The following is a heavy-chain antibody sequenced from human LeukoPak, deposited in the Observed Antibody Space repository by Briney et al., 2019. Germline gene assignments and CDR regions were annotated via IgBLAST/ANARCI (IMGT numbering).Heavy chain of an antibody. CDR2: IYTSGST. V-gene: IGHV4-4*07. D-gene: IGHD3-10*01. Sequence: PSETLSLTCTVSGGSISSYYWSWIRQPAGKGLEWIGRIYTSGSTTYNPSLKSRVTMSVDTSKNQFSLKLSSVTAADTAVYYCARDSYGSGSYQKKRDDAFDIWGQGTMVTVSS. CDR1: GGSISSYY. J-gene: IGHJ3*02. CDR3: ARDSYGSGSYQKKRDDAFDI.